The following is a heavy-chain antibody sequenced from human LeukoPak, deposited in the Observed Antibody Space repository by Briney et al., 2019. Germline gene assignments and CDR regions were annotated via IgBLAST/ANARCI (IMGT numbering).Heavy chain of an antibody. CDR1: GFTFSSYW. CDR2: INSDGGST. Sequence: GGSLRLSCTASGFTFSSYWMHWVRQAPGKGLVWVSRINSDGGSTSYADSVKGRFTISRDNARNTLYLQMNSLRAEDTAVYYCARRIQGMAPYYFDYWGQGTLVTVSS. CDR3: ARRIQGMAPYYFDY. J-gene: IGHJ4*02. D-gene: IGHD5-24*01. V-gene: IGHV3-74*01.